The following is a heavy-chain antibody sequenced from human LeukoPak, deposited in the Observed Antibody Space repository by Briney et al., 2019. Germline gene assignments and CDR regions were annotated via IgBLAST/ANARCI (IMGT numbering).Heavy chain of an antibody. CDR1: GFTFSSYA. CDR2: ISGSGGST. CDR3: AKAILGLGELSLYFDY. V-gene: IGHV3-23*01. D-gene: IGHD3-16*02. J-gene: IGHJ4*02. Sequence: SGGSLRLSCAASGFTFSSYAMSWVRQAPGKGLEWVSAISGSGGSTYYADSVKGRFTISRDNSKNTLYLQMNSLRAEDTAVYYCAKAILGLGELSLYFDYWGQGTLVTVSS.